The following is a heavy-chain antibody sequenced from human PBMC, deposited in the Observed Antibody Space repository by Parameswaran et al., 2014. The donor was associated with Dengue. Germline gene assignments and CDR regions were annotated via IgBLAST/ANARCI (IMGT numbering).Heavy chain of an antibody. CDR3: ARTGYSSSWYAGYYYGMDV. Sequence: WIRQPPGKGLEWVSSISSSSSYIYYADSVKGRFTISRDNAKNSPYLQMNSLRAEDTAVYYCARTGYSSSWYAGYYYGMDVWGQGTTVTVSS. CDR2: ISSSSSYI. J-gene: IGHJ6*02. D-gene: IGHD6-13*01. V-gene: IGHV3-21*01.